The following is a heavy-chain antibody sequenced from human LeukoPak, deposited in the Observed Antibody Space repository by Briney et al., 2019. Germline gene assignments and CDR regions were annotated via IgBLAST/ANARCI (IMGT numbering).Heavy chain of an antibody. CDR3: ARGHYYCSGGSCYSYYFDY. CDR2: INHSGST. V-gene: IGHV4-34*01. CDR1: GGSFSGYY. D-gene: IGHD2-15*01. Sequence: SETLSLTCAVYGGSFSGYYWSWIRQPPGKGLEWIREINHSGSTNYNPSLKSRVTISVDTSKNQFSLKLGSVTAADTAVYYCARGHYYCSGGSCYSYYFDYWGQGTLVTVSS. J-gene: IGHJ4*02.